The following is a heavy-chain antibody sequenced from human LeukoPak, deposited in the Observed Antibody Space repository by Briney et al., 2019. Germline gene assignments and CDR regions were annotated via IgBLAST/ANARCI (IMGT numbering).Heavy chain of an antibody. J-gene: IGHJ4*02. CDR1: GFTFSSYW. Sequence: PGGSLRLSCAASGFTFSSYWMSWVRQAPGKGLEWVATIKQDGSEKYYVDSVKGRFTISRDNAKSSLYLQMNALRAEDTAVYFCASPPLGHCDSTSCRFDYWGQGTLVTVSS. D-gene: IGHD2-2*03. CDR2: IKQDGSEK. V-gene: IGHV3-7*01. CDR3: ASPPLGHCDSTSCRFDY.